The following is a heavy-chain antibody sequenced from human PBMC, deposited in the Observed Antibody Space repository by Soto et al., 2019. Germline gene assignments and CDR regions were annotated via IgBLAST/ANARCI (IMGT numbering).Heavy chain of an antibody. CDR1: GSTVSDYY. Sequence: GGSLRLSCAASGSTVSDYYMSWIRKAPGKGLEWVPYISSSSSYTNYADSVKGRFTISRDHAKNSLYLQMNSLRAEDTAVYYCARRGYGYGXXXXXXXWGQGTVVTVSS. D-gene: IGHD5-18*01. V-gene: IGHV3-11*06. CDR2: ISSSSSYT. CDR3: ARRGYGYGXXXXXXX. J-gene: IGHJ3*02.